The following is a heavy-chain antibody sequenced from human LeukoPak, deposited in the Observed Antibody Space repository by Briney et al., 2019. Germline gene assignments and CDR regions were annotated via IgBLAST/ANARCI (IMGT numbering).Heavy chain of an antibody. CDR3: ATRRWSFDY. V-gene: IGHV1-46*01. CDR2: VNPSDGGT. CDR1: GYTFTNYY. D-gene: IGHD4-23*01. J-gene: IGHJ4*02. Sequence: GASVKVSCKASGYTFTNYYMHWVRQAPGQGLEWMGIVNPSDGGTSYAQQFQGRVTMTRDTSTSTVYMELSSLRSEDTAVYYCATRRWSFDYWGRGTLVTVSS.